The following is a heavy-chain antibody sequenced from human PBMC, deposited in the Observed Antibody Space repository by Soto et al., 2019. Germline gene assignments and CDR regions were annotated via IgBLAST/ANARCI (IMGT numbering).Heavy chain of an antibody. J-gene: IGHJ5*02. D-gene: IGHD1-1*01. V-gene: IGHV4-4*07. Sequence: TLSLTCTVSGASISGFYWSWIRKSAGKGLEWIGRIYATGTTDYNPSLKSRVMMSVDTSKKQFSLKLRSVTAADTAVYYCVRDGTKTLRDWFDPWGQGISVTV. CDR2: IYATGTT. CDR3: VRDGTKTLRDWFDP. CDR1: GASISGFY.